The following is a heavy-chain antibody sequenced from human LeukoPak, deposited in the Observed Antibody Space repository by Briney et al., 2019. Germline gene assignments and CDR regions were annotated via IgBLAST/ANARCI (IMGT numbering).Heavy chain of an antibody. V-gene: IGHV3-7*02. CDR3: ASPPVAAGGNVYFQH. CDR1: GFTFSRYW. D-gene: IGHD6-13*01. CDR2: IKPDGSAK. J-gene: IGHJ1*01. Sequence: GGSLRLSCAASGFTFSRYWMSWVRQAPGKGLEWVANIKPDGSAKYYVDSVKGRFTISRDNAKNSLYLQMNSLRAEDTAVYYCASPPVAAGGNVYFQHWGQGTLVTVPS.